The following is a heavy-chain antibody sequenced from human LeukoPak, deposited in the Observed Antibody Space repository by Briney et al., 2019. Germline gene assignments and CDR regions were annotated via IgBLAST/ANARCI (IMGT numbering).Heavy chain of an antibody. J-gene: IGHJ4*02. V-gene: IGHV4-4*07. CDR2: VHTSGES. CDR3: ARENYFAGGGYGADF. CDR1: GGSISSNY. D-gene: IGHD3-22*01. Sequence: PSETLSLTCTVSGGSISSNYWSWIRQPAGKGLESIGRVHTSGESNYHPSLKTRVTMSADTSKNQFSLRLSSVTAADTAVYFCARENYFAGGGYGADFWGQGTLVTVSS.